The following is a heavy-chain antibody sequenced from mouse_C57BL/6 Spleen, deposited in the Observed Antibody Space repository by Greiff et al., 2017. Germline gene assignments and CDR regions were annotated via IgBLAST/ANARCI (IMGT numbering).Heavy chain of an antibody. V-gene: IGHV1-4*01. J-gene: IGHJ1*03. CDR3: ARGGSNRYFDV. CDR1: GYTFTSYT. CDR2: INPSSGYT. D-gene: IGHD1-1*01. Sequence: QVQLQQSGAELARPGASVKMSCKASGYTFTSYTMHWVKQRPGQGLEWIGYINPSSGYTKYNQKFKDKATLTADKSSSTAYMQLSSLTSEDSAVYYYARGGSNRYFDVWGTGTTVTVSS.